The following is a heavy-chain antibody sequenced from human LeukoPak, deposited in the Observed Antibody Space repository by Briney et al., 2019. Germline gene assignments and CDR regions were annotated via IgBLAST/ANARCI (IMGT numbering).Heavy chain of an antibody. Sequence: GRSLRLSCAASGFTFSSYAMHWVRQAPGKGLEWVAVIWYDGSNKYYADSVKGRFTISRDNSKNTLYLQMNSLRAEDTAVYYCAGDAAGYYDSSGQTGIDYWGQGTLVTVSS. CDR2: IWYDGSNK. D-gene: IGHD3-22*01. V-gene: IGHV3-33*08. J-gene: IGHJ4*02. CDR3: AGDAAGYYDSSGQTGIDY. CDR1: GFTFSSYA.